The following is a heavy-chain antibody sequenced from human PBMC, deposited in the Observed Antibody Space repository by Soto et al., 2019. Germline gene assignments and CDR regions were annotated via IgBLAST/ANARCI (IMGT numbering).Heavy chain of an antibody. Sequence: QVQLQESGPGLVEPSQTLSLSCSVSGASLRREIYYWNWIRQSPGKGLEWVGYVSYFGSSKYNPTLESRVTISRDESKNQFSLELTSVTAADRAVYYCARMNALSDALDVWGQGTLVNVSS. CDR3: ARMNALSDALDV. CDR1: GASLRREIYY. D-gene: IGHD1-1*01. V-gene: IGHV4-61*01. J-gene: IGHJ3*01. CDR2: VSYFGSS.